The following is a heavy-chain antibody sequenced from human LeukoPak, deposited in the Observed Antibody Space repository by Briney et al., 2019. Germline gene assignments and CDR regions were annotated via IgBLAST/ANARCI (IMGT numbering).Heavy chain of an antibody. V-gene: IGHV4-59*01. CDR2: VYYSGNT. J-gene: IGHJ2*01. CDR1: GASMSGYS. Sequence: SETLSPTCTVSGASMSGYSWTWIRQPPGKGLEWVGIVYYSGNTFYSPSLKSRVTILVDTSKRQFSLKVKSVTAADTAVYYCVRGNGDYLGAPDWYFDLWGRGTLVSVS. CDR3: VRGNGDYLGAPDWYFDL. D-gene: IGHD3-16*01.